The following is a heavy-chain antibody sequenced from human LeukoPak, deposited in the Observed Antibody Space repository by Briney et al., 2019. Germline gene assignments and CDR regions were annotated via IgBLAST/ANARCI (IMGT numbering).Heavy chain of an antibody. Sequence: QPGGSLRLSCAASGFTFINYNMNWVRQAPGKGLEWVSYISGSTSTIYYADSVKGRFTISRDNAKDSLYLQMNSLRGEDTAVYYCARKRTGSFTFDYWGQGSLVTVSS. D-gene: IGHD2-8*02. CDR2: ISGSTSTI. V-gene: IGHV3-48*01. CDR3: ARKRTGSFTFDY. J-gene: IGHJ4*02. CDR1: GFTFINYN.